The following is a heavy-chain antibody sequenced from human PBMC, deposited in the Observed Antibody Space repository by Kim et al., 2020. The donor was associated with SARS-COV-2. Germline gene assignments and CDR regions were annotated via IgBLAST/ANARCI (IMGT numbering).Heavy chain of an antibody. CDR3: AKAYGHQGWFGELLYPGYGMDV. CDR1: GFTFSSYA. D-gene: IGHD3-10*01. J-gene: IGHJ6*02. V-gene: IGHV3-23*03. Sequence: GGSLRLSCAASGFTFSSYAMSWVRQAPGKGLEWVSVIYSGGSSTYYADSVKGRFTISRDNSKNTLYLQMNSLRAEDTAVYYCAKAYGHQGWFGELLYPGYGMDVWGQGTTVTVSS. CDR2: IYSGGSST.